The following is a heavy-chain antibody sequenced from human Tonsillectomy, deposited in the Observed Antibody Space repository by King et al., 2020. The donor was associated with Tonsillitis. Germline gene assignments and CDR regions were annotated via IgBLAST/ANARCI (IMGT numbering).Heavy chain of an antibody. J-gene: IGHJ4*02. CDR1: GFTYSSYA. D-gene: IGHD3-3*01. Sequence: VQLVESGGGLVQPGRSLRLSCAASGFTYSSYAMSWVRQAPGKGLEWVSAISGSGGSTDYADSVKGRFTISRDNSKNTLYVQMNSLRAEDTAVYYCAKDLGRSYDFWSGYYPFDYWGQGTLVTVSS. CDR3: AKDLGRSYDFWSGYYPFDY. V-gene: IGHV3-23*04. CDR2: ISGSGGST.